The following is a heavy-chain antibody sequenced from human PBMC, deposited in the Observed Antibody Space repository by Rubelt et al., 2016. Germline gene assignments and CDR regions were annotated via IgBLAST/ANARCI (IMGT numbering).Heavy chain of an antibody. V-gene: IGHV3-33*01. D-gene: IGHD3-10*01. CDR3: ARGDTMVRGKKSWGFDY. J-gene: IGHJ4*02. Sequence: EWVAIIWYDGSNKYYADSVKGRFTISRDNSQNTLYLQMNSLRAEDTAVYYCARGDTMVRGKKSWGFDYWGQGTLVTVSS. CDR2: IWYDGSNK.